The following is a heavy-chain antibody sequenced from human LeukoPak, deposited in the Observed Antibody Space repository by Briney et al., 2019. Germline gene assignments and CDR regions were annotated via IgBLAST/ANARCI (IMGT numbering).Heavy chain of an antibody. CDR2: ISYDGSNK. CDR1: GFTFSSYV. CDR3: ARDRHYYDRSGYAYYFDY. J-gene: IGHJ4*02. D-gene: IGHD3-22*01. Sequence: GGSLRLSCAASGFTFSSYVMHWVRRAPGKGLEWVAVISYDGSNKYYADSVKGRFTIFRDNSKNTLYLQMNSLRAEDTAVYYCARDRHYYDRSGYAYYFDYWGQGTLVTVSS. V-gene: IGHV3-30-3*01.